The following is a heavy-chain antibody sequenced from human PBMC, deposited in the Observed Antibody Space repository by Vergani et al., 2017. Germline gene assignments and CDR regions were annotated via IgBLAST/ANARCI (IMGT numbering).Heavy chain of an antibody. V-gene: IGHV4-34*01. CDR1: GGSFSGYY. J-gene: IGHJ6*02. CDR3: ARIPRVLRYFDWSSRSSIRHYYYGMDV. Sequence: QVQLQQWGAGLLKPSETLSLTCAVYGGSFSGYYWSWIRQPPGKGLEWIGEINHSGSTNYNPSLKSRVTISVDTSKNQFSLKLSSVTAADTAVYYCARIPRVLRYFDWSSRSSIRHYYYGMDVWSQGTTVTVSS. D-gene: IGHD3-9*01. CDR2: INHSGST.